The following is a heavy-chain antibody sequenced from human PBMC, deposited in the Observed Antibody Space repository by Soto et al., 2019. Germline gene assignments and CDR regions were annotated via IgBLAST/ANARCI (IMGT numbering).Heavy chain of an antibody. CDR3: ARDWGHSSGWYYYYYGMDV. CDR1: GYTFTSYG. V-gene: IGHV1-18*04. J-gene: IGHJ6*02. D-gene: IGHD6-19*01. CDR2: ISAYNGNT. Sequence: QVQLVQSGAEVKKPGASVKVSCKASGYTFTSYGISWVRQAPGQELEWMGWISAYNGNTNYAQKLQGRVTMTTDASTSTAYMELRSLRSDDTAVYYCARDWGHSSGWYYYYYGMDVWGQGTTVTVS.